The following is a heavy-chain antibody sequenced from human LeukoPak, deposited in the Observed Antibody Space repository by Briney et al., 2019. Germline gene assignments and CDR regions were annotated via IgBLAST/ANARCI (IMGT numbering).Heavy chain of an antibody. CDR3: ARELAVPAARGYYYYYGMDV. Sequence: ASVKVSCKASGYTFTSYAMHWVRQAPGQRLEWMGWTNAGNGNTKYSQKFQGKVTITRDTSTSTAYMELRSLRSDDTAVYYCARELAVPAARGYYYYYGMDVWGQGTTVTVSS. D-gene: IGHD2-2*01. CDR1: GYTFTSYA. V-gene: IGHV1-3*01. J-gene: IGHJ6*02. CDR2: TNAGNGNT.